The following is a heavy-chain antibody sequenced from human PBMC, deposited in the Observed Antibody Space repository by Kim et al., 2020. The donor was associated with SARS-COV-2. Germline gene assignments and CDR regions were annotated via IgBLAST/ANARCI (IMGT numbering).Heavy chain of an antibody. V-gene: IGHV3-23*01. CDR1: GFTFSSSV. D-gene: IGHD6-13*01. CDR2: IGPSGDGT. J-gene: IGHJ4*02. Sequence: GGSLRLSCAASGFTFSSSVMSWVRQAPGKGLECVSAIGPSGDGTYYADSVKGRFIVSRDNSKNTLYLQMNSLRADDTAVYYCSRWQQLGYWGPGTLVTVSS. CDR3: SRWQQLGY.